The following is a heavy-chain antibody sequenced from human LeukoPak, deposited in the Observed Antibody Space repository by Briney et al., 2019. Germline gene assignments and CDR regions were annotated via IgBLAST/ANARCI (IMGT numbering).Heavy chain of an antibody. Sequence: SETLSLTCAVYGGSFSGYYWSWIRQPPGKGLEWIGEINHSGSTNYNPSLKSRVTISVDTSKNQFSLKLSSVTVADTAVYYCARVGRWLQFYYYYYYMDVWGKGTTVTVSS. V-gene: IGHV4-34*01. D-gene: IGHD5-24*01. J-gene: IGHJ6*03. CDR1: GGSFSGYY. CDR3: ARVGRWLQFYYYYYYMDV. CDR2: INHSGST.